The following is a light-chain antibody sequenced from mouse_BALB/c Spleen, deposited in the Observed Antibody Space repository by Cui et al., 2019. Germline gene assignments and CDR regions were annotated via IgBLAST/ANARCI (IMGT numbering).Light chain of an antibody. Sequence: DILMTQSRSSMSASLGDKVSITCHASQGISSNIGWLQQKPGKSFKGLIYHGTNLEDGVPSRFSGSGSGADYSLTISSLESEDFADYYCVQYAQFPLTFGAGTKLELK. CDR2: HGT. J-gene: IGKJ5*01. CDR3: VQYAQFPLT. CDR1: QGISSN. V-gene: IGKV14-100*01.